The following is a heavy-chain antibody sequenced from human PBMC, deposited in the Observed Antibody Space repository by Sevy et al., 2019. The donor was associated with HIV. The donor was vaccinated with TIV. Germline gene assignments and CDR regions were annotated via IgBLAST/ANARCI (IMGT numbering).Heavy chain of an antibody. CDR1: GGSISSSSYY. CDR2: IYYSGST. D-gene: IGHD6-13*01. V-gene: IGHV4-39*01. CDR3: ARQDSSRPFDY. Sequence: SETLSLTCTVSGGSISSSSYYWGWIRQPPGKGLEWIGSIYYSGSTYYNPSLKSRVTISVDTSKNQFSLKLSSVTAVDTAVYYCARQDSSRPFDYWGQGTLVTVSS. J-gene: IGHJ4*02.